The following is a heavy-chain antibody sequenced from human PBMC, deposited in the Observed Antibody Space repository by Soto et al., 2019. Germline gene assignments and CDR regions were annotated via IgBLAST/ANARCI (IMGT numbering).Heavy chain of an antibody. J-gene: IGHJ4*02. D-gene: IGHD4-4*01. CDR3: ATVSLQLTTMDY. CDR1: VGSVSSGSYY. Sequence: KTSETLSLTCTVSVGSVSSGSYYWNWIRQPPGKGLEWIGSIYHSGSTDYNPSLKSRVTISVDTSKNQFSLKLGSVTAADTAVYYCATVSLQLTTMDYWGQGALVTVSS. CDR2: IYHSGST. V-gene: IGHV4-61*01.